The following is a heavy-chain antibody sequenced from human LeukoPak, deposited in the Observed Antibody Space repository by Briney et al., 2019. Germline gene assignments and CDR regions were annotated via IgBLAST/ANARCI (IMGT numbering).Heavy chain of an antibody. Sequence: GGSLRLSCAASRFTFSSYEMNWVRQAPGKGLEWVSYISSSGSTIYYADSVKGRFTISRDNAKNSLYLQMNSLRAEDTAVYYCARSQGYYDSSGYYIRWGQGTLVTVSS. V-gene: IGHV3-48*03. D-gene: IGHD3-22*01. J-gene: IGHJ4*02. CDR2: ISSSGSTI. CDR1: RFTFSSYE. CDR3: ARSQGYYDSSGYYIR.